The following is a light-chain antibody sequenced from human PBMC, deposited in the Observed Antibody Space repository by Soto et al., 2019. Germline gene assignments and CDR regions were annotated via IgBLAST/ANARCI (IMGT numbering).Light chain of an antibody. CDR3: SSYTSSSTRV. CDR1: SSDVGGYNY. Sequence: QSALTQPASVSGCPGQSITISCTGTSSDVGGYNYVSWYQQHPGKAPKLMIYDVSNRPSGVSNRFSGSKSANTASLTISGLQAEDEADYYCSSYTSSSTRVFGTGTKLTVL. J-gene: IGLJ1*01. V-gene: IGLV2-14*01. CDR2: DVS.